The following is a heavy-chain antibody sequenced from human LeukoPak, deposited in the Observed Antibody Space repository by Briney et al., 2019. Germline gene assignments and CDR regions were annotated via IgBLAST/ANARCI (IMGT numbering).Heavy chain of an antibody. CDR2: IHARGST. V-gene: IGHV4-61*02. CDR3: ARDSRRELLHAFDI. CDR1: GDSIGSGPYY. Sequence: SQTLSLTCTVSGDSIGSGPYYWTWIRQTAGKGLEWIGRIHARGSTDYNPSLKSRVTMSADTSKNQFSLTLSSVTAADTAVYYCARDSRRELLHAFDIWGHGTMVTVSS. D-gene: IGHD1-26*01. J-gene: IGHJ3*02.